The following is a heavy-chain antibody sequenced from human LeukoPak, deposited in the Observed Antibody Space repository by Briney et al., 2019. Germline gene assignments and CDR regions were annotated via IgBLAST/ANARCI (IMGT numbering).Heavy chain of an antibody. Sequence: ASVKVSCKASGYTFTGYYMRWVRQAPGQGLEWMGWINPNSGGTNYAQKFQGRVTMTRDTSISTAYMELSRLRSDDTAVYYCARELGYCSGGSCYSYNWFDPWGQGTLVTVSS. CDR2: INPNSGGT. D-gene: IGHD2-15*01. J-gene: IGHJ5*02. CDR3: ARELGYCSGGSCYSYNWFDP. CDR1: GYTFTGYY. V-gene: IGHV1-2*02.